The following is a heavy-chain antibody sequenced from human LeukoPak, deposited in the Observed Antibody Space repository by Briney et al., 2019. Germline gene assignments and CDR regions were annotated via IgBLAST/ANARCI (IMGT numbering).Heavy chain of an antibody. CDR1: GFTFSSYN. J-gene: IGHJ6*03. Sequence: GGSLRLSCAASGFTFSSYNMNWVRQAPGKGLEWVSSISSSNSYIYYADSVKGRFTISRDNAKNSLYLQMNSLRAEDTAVYYCGRDRLVYNYYYMAVGGKGTTVTVS. V-gene: IGHV3-21*01. D-gene: IGHD6-19*01. CDR3: GRDRLVYNYYYMAV. CDR2: ISSSNSYI.